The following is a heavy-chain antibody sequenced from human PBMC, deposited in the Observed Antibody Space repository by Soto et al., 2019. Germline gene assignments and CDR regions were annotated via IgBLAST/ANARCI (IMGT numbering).Heavy chain of an antibody. V-gene: IGHV3-53*01. D-gene: IGHD2-15*01. CDR1: GFTVSSNY. Sequence: GGSLRLSCAASGFTVSSNYMGWVRQAPGKGLEWVSVIYSGGSTYYADSVKGRFTISRDNSKNTLYLQMNSLRAEDTAVYYCARDPGGGAFDIWGQGTMVTVSS. J-gene: IGHJ3*02. CDR3: ARDPGGGAFDI. CDR2: IYSGGST.